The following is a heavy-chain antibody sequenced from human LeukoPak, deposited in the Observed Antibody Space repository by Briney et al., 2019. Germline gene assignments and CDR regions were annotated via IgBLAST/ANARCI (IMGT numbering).Heavy chain of an antibody. J-gene: IGHJ4*02. D-gene: IGHD5-24*01. CDR1: GVSIIRTNW. Sequence: SGTLSLTCAVSGVSIIRTNWWIWVRQTPGRGLEWIGEIYYDGVTNYNPSLKSRVTISIDKSKNHFSLNLTSVTAADTAVYYCARDRDVAVHHPFYWGQGTLAAVSS. CDR2: IYYDGVT. CDR3: ARDRDVAVHHPFY. V-gene: IGHV4-4*02.